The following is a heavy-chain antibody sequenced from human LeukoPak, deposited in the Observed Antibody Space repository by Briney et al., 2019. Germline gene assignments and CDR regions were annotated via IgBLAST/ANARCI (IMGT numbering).Heavy chain of an antibody. Sequence: GASVKVSCKASGYTFTGYYMHWVRQAPGQGLEWMGIINPSGGSTSYAQKFQGRVTMTRDTSTSTVYMELSSLRSEDTAVYYCAREIVEWELLDYWGQGTLVTVSS. CDR1: GYTFTGYY. D-gene: IGHD1-26*01. V-gene: IGHV1-46*01. CDR2: INPSGGST. CDR3: AREIVEWELLDY. J-gene: IGHJ4*02.